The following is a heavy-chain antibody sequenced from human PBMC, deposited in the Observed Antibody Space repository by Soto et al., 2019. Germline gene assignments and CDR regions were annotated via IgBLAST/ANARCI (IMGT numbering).Heavy chain of an antibody. V-gene: IGHV4-59*08. Sequence: PSETLSLTCTVSGGSISSYYWSWIRQPPGKGLEWIGYIYYSGSTNYNPSLKSRVTISVDTSKNQFSLKLSSVTAADTAVYYCARVRYYDILTGYVDYYFDYWGQGTLVTVSS. CDR1: GGSISSYY. J-gene: IGHJ4*02. CDR3: ARVRYYDILTGYVDYYFDY. CDR2: IYYSGST. D-gene: IGHD3-9*01.